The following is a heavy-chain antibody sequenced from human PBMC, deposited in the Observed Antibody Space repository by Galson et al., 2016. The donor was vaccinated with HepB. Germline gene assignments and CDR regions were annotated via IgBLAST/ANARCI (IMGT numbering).Heavy chain of an antibody. D-gene: IGHD2-2*01. V-gene: IGHV3-30-3*01. J-gene: IGHJ4*02. CDR1: GFTFSNYA. CDR3: ARTFCRSTSCYGTYFDY. Sequence: SLRLSCAASGFTFSNYAMHWVRQAPGKGLEWVAIIPFDGFTKYYADSVKGRFTISKDNSKNSVYLQMNGLRAEDTAVYYCARTFCRSTSCYGTYFDYWGQGTLVTVSS. CDR2: IPFDGFTK.